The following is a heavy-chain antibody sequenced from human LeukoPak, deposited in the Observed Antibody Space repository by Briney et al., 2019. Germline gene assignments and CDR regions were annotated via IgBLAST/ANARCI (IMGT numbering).Heavy chain of an antibody. CDR3: AGRWEGYSYGYELFDY. CDR2: IYPGDSDT. J-gene: IGHJ4*02. V-gene: IGHV5-51*01. Sequence: GESLKISCKGSGYSFTSYWIGWVRQMPGKGLEWMGIIYPGDSDTRYSPSFQGQVTISADKSISTAYLQWSSLKASDTAMYYCAGRWEGYSYGYELFDYWGQGTLVTVSS. D-gene: IGHD5-18*01. CDR1: GYSFTSYW.